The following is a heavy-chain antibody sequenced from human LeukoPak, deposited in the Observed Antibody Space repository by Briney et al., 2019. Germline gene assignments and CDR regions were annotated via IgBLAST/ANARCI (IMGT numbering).Heavy chain of an antibody. D-gene: IGHD3-16*02. CDR3: AKVIYRSVAELFDY. J-gene: IGHJ4*02. V-gene: IGHV3-23*01. Sequence: PGGSLRLSCAASGFTFSSYAMSWVRQAPGKGLEWVSAISGSGGSTYYADSVKGRFAISRDNSKNTLYLQMNSLRAEDTAVYYCAKVIYRSVAELFDYWGQGTLVTVSS. CDR1: GFTFSSYA. CDR2: ISGSGGST.